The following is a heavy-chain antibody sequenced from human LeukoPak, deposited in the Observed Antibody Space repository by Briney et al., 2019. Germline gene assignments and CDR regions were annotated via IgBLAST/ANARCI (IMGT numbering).Heavy chain of an antibody. CDR1: GGSISSSSYY. J-gene: IGHJ5*02. CDR2: IYYSGST. D-gene: IGHD3-3*01. Sequence: PSETLSLTCTVSGGSISSSSYYWGWIRQPPGTGLEWIGYIYYSGSTYYNPSLKSRVTISVDTSKNQFSLKLSSVTAADTAVYYCARWAVVRFLEWPPGWFDPWGQGTLVTVSS. CDR3: ARWAVVRFLEWPPGWFDP. V-gene: IGHV4-31*03.